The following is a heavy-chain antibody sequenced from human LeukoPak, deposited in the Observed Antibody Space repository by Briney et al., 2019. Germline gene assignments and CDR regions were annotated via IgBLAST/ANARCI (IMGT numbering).Heavy chain of an antibody. CDR2: IKEDGSEK. CDR1: GFTFSSYW. V-gene: IGHV3-7*01. J-gene: IGHJ4*02. D-gene: IGHD3-9*01. Sequence: GGSLRLSCAASGFTFSSYWMTWDRQAPGKGLEWVANIKEDGSEKYYVDSVKGRFTISRDNAKNSLYLQIDNLRAEDTAVYYCARVRYKQGLDYWGQGTLVIVSS. CDR3: ARVRYKQGLDY.